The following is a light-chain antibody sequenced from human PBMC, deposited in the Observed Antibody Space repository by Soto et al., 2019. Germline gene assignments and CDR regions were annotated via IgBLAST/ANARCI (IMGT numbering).Light chain of an antibody. Sequence: QSVLTQPPSASGSPAQSVTVSCTGTSSDVGFYDYVSWYQQHPGKAPKLIIYEVSKRPSGVPDRFSGSKSGNSASLTVSGLQAEDEADYYCSSYVGNNNHHAFGTGTQVTVL. V-gene: IGLV2-8*01. CDR1: SSDVGFYDY. CDR3: SSYVGNNNHHA. CDR2: EVS. J-gene: IGLJ1*01.